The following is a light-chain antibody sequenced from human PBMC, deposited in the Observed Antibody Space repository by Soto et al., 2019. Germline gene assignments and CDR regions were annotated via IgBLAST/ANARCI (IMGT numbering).Light chain of an antibody. V-gene: IGKV3-20*01. CDR3: QHHGTSAL. CDR1: QSVSDSY. J-gene: IGKJ3*01. Sequence: EIVLTQSPGTLSLSPGERATLSCRASQSVSDSYLAWYQQKPGQAPRLLIYASSRATGIPDRFSGSGSGTDSTLTISRLEPEDLAVYYCQHHGTSALFGPGTKVDIK. CDR2: AS.